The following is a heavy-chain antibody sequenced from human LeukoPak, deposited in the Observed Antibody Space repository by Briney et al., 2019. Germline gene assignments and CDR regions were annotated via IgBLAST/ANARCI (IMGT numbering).Heavy chain of an antibody. Sequence: GASVKVSCKASVYTFTSYGISWVRQAPGQGLEWMGWISAYNGNTNYAQKLQGGVTMTTDTSTSTAYMELRSLRSDDTAVYYCARDEWELLPGGTNYWGQGTLVTVSS. D-gene: IGHD1-26*01. CDR3: ARDEWELLPGGTNY. CDR1: VYTFTSYG. CDR2: ISAYNGNT. J-gene: IGHJ4*02. V-gene: IGHV1-18*01.